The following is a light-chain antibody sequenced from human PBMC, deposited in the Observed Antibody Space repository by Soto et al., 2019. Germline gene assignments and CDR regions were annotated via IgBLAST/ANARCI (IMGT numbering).Light chain of an antibody. J-gene: IGKJ1*01. V-gene: IGKV3-20*01. CDR1: QRGSSSY. CDR3: QHYGYFQWT. CDR2: GAS. Sequence: IVLTQSPGTLSLSPGERATLSCRASQRGSSSYLAWYQQKAGLAPRLLIYGASTRATGIPDRFSGSGSGTDFTLTISRLEPEDIAVYFCQHYGYFQWTFGPGTKVEIK.